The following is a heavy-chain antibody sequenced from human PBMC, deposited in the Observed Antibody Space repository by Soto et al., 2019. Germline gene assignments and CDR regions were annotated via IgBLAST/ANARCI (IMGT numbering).Heavy chain of an antibody. D-gene: IGHD3-22*01. J-gene: IGHJ4*02. CDR2: IYYSGST. CDR3: ARQVYYYESSGYLRPSYFDY. Sequence: SETLSLTCTVSGGSISSYYWSWIRQPPGKGLEWIGYIYYSGSTNYNPSLKSRVTISVDTSKNQFSLKLSSVTAADTAVYYCARQVYYYESSGYLRPSYFDYWGQGTLVTVSS. V-gene: IGHV4-59*01. CDR1: GGSISSYY.